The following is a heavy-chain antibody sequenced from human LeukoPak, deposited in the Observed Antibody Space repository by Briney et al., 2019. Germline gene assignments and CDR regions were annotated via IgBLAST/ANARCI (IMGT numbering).Heavy chain of an antibody. J-gene: IGHJ4*02. Sequence: SETLSLTCAVYGGSFSGYYWSWIRQPPGKGLEWIGSIYYSGSTYYNPSLKSRVTISVDTSKNQFSLKLSSVTAADTAVYYCARPSRIRSWYTFDYWGQGTLVTVSS. D-gene: IGHD6-13*01. V-gene: IGHV4-34*01. CDR3: ARPSRIRSWYTFDY. CDR1: GGSFSGYY. CDR2: IYYSGST.